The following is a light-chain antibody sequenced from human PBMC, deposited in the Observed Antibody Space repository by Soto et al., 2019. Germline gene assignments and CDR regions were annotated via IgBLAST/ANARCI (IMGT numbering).Light chain of an antibody. V-gene: IGKV1-39*01. J-gene: IGKJ1*01. CDR1: QSISRN. Sequence: DIQMTQSPSSLSASVGDRVTITCRASQSISRNLNWYQQKPGKAPNLLIFGSSTLQTGVPSRFTGSGSGTDFTLTISSLKPEDFATYYCQHSYDILWTFGQGTNVEIK. CDR2: GSS. CDR3: QHSYDILWT.